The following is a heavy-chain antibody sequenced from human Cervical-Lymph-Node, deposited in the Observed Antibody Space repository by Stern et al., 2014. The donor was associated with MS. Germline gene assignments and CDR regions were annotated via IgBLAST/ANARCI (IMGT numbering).Heavy chain of an antibody. D-gene: IGHD2-21*02. CDR3: ARGREVYMVTDAFDS. CDR2: IDPNSDTT. Sequence: QVQLGQSGAEVREPGASVKVSCKASGYTFSNFDINWVRQAPGQGLEWVGRIDPNSDTTRYAQKFQGRVTITTDSSISTAYMELSSLRSDDTAVYYCARGREVYMVTDAFDSWGQGTLVTVSS. V-gene: IGHV1-8*01. CDR1: GYTFSNFD. J-gene: IGHJ4*02.